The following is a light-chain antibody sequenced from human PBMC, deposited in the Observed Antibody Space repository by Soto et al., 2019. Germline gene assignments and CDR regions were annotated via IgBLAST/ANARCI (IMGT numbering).Light chain of an antibody. CDR2: AAS. CDR1: QGIGSY. CDR3: QQCGRPGT. J-gene: IGKJ1*01. V-gene: IGKV1-8*01. Sequence: IQMTQSPSSLSASTGDRVSITCRASQGIGSYLAWYHQKPGSAANLLIIAASTCQSGGPSRIIGGAWATEDILTIIRRVDQEDFVVYYCQQCGRPGTFGQGTKVDIK.